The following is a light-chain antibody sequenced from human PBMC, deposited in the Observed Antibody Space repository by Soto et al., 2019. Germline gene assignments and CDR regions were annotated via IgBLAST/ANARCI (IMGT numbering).Light chain of an antibody. CDR2: VGS. CDR1: QSLLHSNGYNY. V-gene: IGKV2-28*01. Sequence: DIVMTQSPLSLPVTPGEPASISCRSSQSLLHSNGYNYLDWCMQKPVHSPHLLIYVGSNRASGVHDRISGSGSGTDFTLKISIVEAEDVGVYYCMQALQTPRTFGHGTKVDIK. J-gene: IGKJ1*01. CDR3: MQALQTPRT.